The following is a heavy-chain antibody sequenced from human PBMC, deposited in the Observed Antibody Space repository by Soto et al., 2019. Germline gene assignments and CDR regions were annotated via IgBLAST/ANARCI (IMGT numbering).Heavy chain of an antibody. Sequence: LSLTCAVYGGSFSGYYWTWIRQAPGKGLEWIGEINHSGGTNYNSSLKSRVTISVDTSKNQFSLKLSSVTAADTAVYYCARHTRGFGYSNEPSRNYYYYYGMDVWGQGTTVTVSS. CDR2: INHSGGT. CDR3: ARHTRGFGYSNEPSRNYYYYYGMDV. D-gene: IGHD3-10*01. J-gene: IGHJ6*02. CDR1: GGSFSGYY. V-gene: IGHV4-34*01.